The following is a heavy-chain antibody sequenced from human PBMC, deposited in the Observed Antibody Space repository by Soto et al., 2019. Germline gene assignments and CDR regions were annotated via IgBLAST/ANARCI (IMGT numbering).Heavy chain of an antibody. CDR1: GYTFTGYY. CDR3: ARDLNSSSWPPHGMDV. D-gene: IGHD6-13*01. J-gene: IGHJ6*02. Sequence: ASVKVSCKASGYTFTGYYMHWVRQAPRQGLEWMGWINPNSGGTNYAQKFQGWVTMTRDTSISTAYMELSRLRSDDTVVYYCARDLNSSSWPPHGMDVWGRGTTVTVSS. V-gene: IGHV1-2*04. CDR2: INPNSGGT.